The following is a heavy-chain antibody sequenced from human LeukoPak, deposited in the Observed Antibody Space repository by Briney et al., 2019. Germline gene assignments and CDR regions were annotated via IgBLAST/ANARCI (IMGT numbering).Heavy chain of an antibody. CDR3: AREPPETDYVWGSYRSPFDY. CDR1: GGSISSSSYY. J-gene: IGHJ4*02. CDR2: IYYSGST. D-gene: IGHD3-16*02. V-gene: IGHV4-39*07. Sequence: PSETLSLTCTVSGGSISSSSYYWGWIRQPPGKGLEWIGSIYYSGSTYYNPSLKSRVTISVDTSKNQFSLKLSSVTAADTAVYYCAREPPETDYVWGSYRSPFDYWGQGTLVTVSS.